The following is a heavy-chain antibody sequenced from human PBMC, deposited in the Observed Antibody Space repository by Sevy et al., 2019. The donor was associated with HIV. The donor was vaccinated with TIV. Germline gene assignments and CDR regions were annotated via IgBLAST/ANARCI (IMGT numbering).Heavy chain of an antibody. V-gene: IGHV3-23*01. D-gene: IGHD2-2*01. CDR3: AKQSHCISTSCLDYDILNFDY. J-gene: IGHJ4*02. Sequence: GGSLRLSCAASGFTFSSYAMSWVRQAPGKGLEWVSAISGSGGSTYYADSVKGRFTISRDNSKNTLSLQMNSLRAEDTAVYYCAKQSHCISTSCLDYDILNFDYWGQGTLVTVSS. CDR2: ISGSGGST. CDR1: GFTFSSYA.